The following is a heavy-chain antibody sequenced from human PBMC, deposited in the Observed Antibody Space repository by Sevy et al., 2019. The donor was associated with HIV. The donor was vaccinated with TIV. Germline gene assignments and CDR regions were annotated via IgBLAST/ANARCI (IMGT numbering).Heavy chain of an antibody. D-gene: IGHD2-21*01. J-gene: IGHJ4*02. CDR1: GNTLSELS. V-gene: IGHV1-24*01. Sequence: ASVKVSCKVSGNTLSELSIHWVRQAPGKGLEWMGGFDEDGEILYAQTFQDRVIMTKDISTDTAYMDLSSLRSEDTAVYYCATPIVVGRDYWGQGTLVTVSS. CDR3: ATPIVVGRDY. CDR2: FDEDGEI.